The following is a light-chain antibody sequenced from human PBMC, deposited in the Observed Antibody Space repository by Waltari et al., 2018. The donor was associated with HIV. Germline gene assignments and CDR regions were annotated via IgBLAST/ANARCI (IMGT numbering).Light chain of an antibody. CDR3: QQLNSYPVT. V-gene: IGKV1-9*01. J-gene: IGKJ4*01. CDR2: AAS. CDR1: QDTNTF. Sequence: DIRLTQSPSFLSASTGDRIPITCRASQDTNTFLAWYQQKPGRAPKLLVYAASTLQSGVSSRFSGSGSGTDFTLTINSLQPEDCATYYCQQLNSYPVTFGGGTKVEI.